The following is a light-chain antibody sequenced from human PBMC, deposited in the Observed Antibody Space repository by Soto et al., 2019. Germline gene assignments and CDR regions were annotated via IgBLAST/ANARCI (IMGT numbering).Light chain of an antibody. Sequence: QSVLTQPASVSGSPGQSITISCTGTSSDVGGYNYVSWYQHHPGKAPKLIIFDVSNRPSGISNRFSGSKSGNTASLTISGLQADDEADYYCISYTSSSAYVFGTGTKVTVL. J-gene: IGLJ1*01. V-gene: IGLV2-14*03. CDR1: SSDVGGYNY. CDR2: DVS. CDR3: ISYTSSSAYV.